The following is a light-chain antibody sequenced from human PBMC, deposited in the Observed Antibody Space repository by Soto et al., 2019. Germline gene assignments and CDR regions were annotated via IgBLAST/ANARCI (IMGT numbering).Light chain of an antibody. CDR2: AAS. CDR1: QSISSY. CDR3: QQSYSTLRGT. Sequence: DIQMTQSPSSLSASVGDRVTITCRASQSISSYLNWYQQKPGKAPKLLIYAASSLQSGVPSRFSGSGSGTEFTLTIGSLQPEDFATYYCQQSYSTLRGTFGQGTRLEIK. J-gene: IGKJ5*01. V-gene: IGKV1-39*01.